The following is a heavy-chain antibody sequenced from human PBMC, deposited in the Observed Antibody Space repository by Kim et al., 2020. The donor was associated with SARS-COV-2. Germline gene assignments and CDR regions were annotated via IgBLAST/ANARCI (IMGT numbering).Heavy chain of an antibody. Sequence: HSGSPNYNPSLKSRVTISVDKSKNQFSLKLSSVTAADTAVYYCAAAGVDYWGQGTLVTVSS. CDR3: AAAGVDY. D-gene: IGHD6-13*01. CDR2: HSGSP. J-gene: IGHJ4*02. V-gene: IGHV4-4*02.